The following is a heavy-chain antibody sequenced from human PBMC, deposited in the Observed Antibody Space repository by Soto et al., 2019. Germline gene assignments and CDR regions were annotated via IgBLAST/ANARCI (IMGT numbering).Heavy chain of an antibody. CDR3: ATARYSSSWYTLTRDHTDV. V-gene: IGHV4-4*02. D-gene: IGHD6-13*01. CDR2: IYHSGST. J-gene: IGHJ6*04. Sequence: QVQLQESGPGLVKPSGTLSLTCAVSSGSISSSNWWSWVRQPPGKGLEWIGEIYHSGSTNYNPSLKSRVTISVDKSKNQFSLKLSSVTAADTAVYYCATARYSSSWYTLTRDHTDVWGKGTTVTVSS. CDR1: SGSISSSNW.